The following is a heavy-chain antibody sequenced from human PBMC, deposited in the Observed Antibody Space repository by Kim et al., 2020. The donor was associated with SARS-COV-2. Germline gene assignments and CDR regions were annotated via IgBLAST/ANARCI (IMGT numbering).Heavy chain of an antibody. Sequence: GGSLRLSCAASGFTFSSYGMHWVRQAPGKGLEWVAVIWYDGSNKYYADSVKGRFTISRDNSKNTLYLQMNSLRAEDTAVYYCARGAIPGAKNWFDPWGQGTLVTVSS. CDR3: ARGAIPGAKNWFDP. V-gene: IGHV3-33*01. J-gene: IGHJ5*02. CDR2: IWYDGSNK. D-gene: IGHD2-21*01. CDR1: GFTFSSYG.